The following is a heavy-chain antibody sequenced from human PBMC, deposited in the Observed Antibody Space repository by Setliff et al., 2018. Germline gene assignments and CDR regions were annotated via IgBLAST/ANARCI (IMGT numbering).Heavy chain of an antibody. Sequence: ASVKVSCKASGYIFAGYYMHWVRQTPGQGLEWMGWISSYNNDVTNYLQRFQGRVTMTTDTSTSAAYMELRSLRSDDTAVYYCAISSLSICSGGTCPNAFDVWGEGTMVTVSS. D-gene: IGHD2-15*01. CDR2: ISSYNNDVT. CDR1: GYIFAGYY. V-gene: IGHV1-18*04. CDR3: AISSLSICSGGTCPNAFDV. J-gene: IGHJ3*01.